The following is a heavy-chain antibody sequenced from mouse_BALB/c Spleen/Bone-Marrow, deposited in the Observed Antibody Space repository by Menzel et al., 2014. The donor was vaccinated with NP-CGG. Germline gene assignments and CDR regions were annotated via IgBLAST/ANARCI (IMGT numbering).Heavy chain of an antibody. J-gene: IGHJ2*01. Sequence: VQLKQSGPGLVKPSQSLSLTCTVTGYSITSDYAWNWIRQFPGNKLAWMGYISYSGSTSYNPSLKSRISITRDTSKNQFFLQLNSVTTEDTATYYCARGRTYFDYWGQGTTLTVSS. V-gene: IGHV3-2*02. CDR1: GYSITSDYA. CDR3: ARGRTYFDY. CDR2: ISYSGST.